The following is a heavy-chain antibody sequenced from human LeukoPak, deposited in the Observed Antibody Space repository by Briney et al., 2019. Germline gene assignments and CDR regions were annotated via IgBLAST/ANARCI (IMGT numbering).Heavy chain of an antibody. CDR2: IYYSGST. CDR1: GGSISNYY. D-gene: IGHD6-19*01. CDR3: ARHGGWLAGARN. Sequence: SSETLSLTCTVSGGSISNYYWSWIRQSPGKGLEWIGYIYYSGSTNYNPSLKSRVTISVDTSKNLFSLKLTSVTAADTAVYYCARHGGWLAGARNWGQEPWSPSPQ. J-gene: IGHJ4*01. V-gene: IGHV4-59*08.